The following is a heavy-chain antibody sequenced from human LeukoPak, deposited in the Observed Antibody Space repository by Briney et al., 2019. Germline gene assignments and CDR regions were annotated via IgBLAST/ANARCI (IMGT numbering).Heavy chain of an antibody. J-gene: IGHJ4*02. Sequence: GGSLRLSCAASGFIFSSYGMYWVRQAPGKGLEWVAFIRFDGSNQYYADSVKGRFTISRDDSKNTLYLQMNSLRAEDTAVYYCAKEWGYCSGGSCDGHFDYWGQGTLVTVSS. CDR1: GFIFSSYG. V-gene: IGHV3-30*02. D-gene: IGHD2-15*01. CDR3: AKEWGYCSGGSCDGHFDY. CDR2: IRFDGSNQ.